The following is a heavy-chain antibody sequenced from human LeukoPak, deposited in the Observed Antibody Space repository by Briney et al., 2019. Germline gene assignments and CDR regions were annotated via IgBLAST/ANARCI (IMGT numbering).Heavy chain of an antibody. CDR2: IIPNSGGT. J-gene: IGHJ4*02. D-gene: IGHD3-22*01. V-gene: IGHV1-2*06. CDR1: GYTFTGYN. CDR3: VRGWSSGEGH. Sequence: GASVKVSCKASGYTFTGYNMHWVRQAPGQGLEWVGRIIPNSGGTNYAQKYQGRVTMTRDTSTSTAFMELSGLTSDDTAVYYCVRGWSSGEGHWGQGTLVTVSS.